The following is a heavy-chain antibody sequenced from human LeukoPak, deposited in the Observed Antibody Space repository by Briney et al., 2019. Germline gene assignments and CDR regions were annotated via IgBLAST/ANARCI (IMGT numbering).Heavy chain of an antibody. D-gene: IGHD3-10*01. J-gene: IGHJ4*02. CDR3: AATSMMMVRGVITFDY. CDR1: GGSISSSSYY. CDR2: IYYSGST. V-gene: IGHV4-39*01. Sequence: SETLSLTCTVSGGSISSSSYYWGWIRQPPGKGLEWIGSIYYSGSTYYNPSLKSRVTISVDTSKNQFSLKLSSVTAADTAVYYCAATSMMMVRGVITFDYWGQGTLVTVSS.